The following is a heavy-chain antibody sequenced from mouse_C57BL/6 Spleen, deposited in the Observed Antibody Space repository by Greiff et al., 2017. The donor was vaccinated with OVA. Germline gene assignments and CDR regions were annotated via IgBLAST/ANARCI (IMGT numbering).Heavy chain of an antibody. CDR1: GYTFTSYW. J-gene: IGHJ1*03. CDR3: AFITTVVATDFYV. V-gene: IGHV1-74*01. CDR2: IHPSDSDT. Sequence: QVQLKQPGAELVKPGASVKVSCKASGYTFTSYWMHWVKQRPGQGLEWIGRIHPSDSDTNYNQKFKGKATLTVDKSSSTAYMQLSSLTSEDSAVYYCAFITTVVATDFYVWGTGTTVTVSS. D-gene: IGHD1-1*01.